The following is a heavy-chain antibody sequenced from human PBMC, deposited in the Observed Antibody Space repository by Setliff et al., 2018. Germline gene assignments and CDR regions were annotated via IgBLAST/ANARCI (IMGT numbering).Heavy chain of an antibody. J-gene: IGHJ4*02. CDR2: IRSKAYGGTT. CDR3: TRASSIAVAGSSI. V-gene: IGHV3-49*04. Sequence: GGSLRLSCTASGFTFGDYARSWVRQAPGKGLEWVGFIRSKAYGGTTEYAASVKGRFTISRDDSKSIAYLQMNSLKTEDTAVYYCTRASSIAVAGSSIWGQGTLVTVSS. CDR1: GFTFGDYA. D-gene: IGHD6-19*01.